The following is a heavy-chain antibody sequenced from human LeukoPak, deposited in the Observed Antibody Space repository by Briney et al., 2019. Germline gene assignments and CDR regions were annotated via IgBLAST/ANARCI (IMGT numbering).Heavy chain of an antibody. CDR1: GGSITSHD. J-gene: IGHJ6*03. Sequence: PSETLSLTCTVSGGSITSHDWSWIRQPPGKGLEWIGYIYYSGSTNHNPSLKRRVTISVDTSKNQFSLKLSSVTAADTAVYYCARALSYYGDYDNYYYYYMDVWGKGTTVTVSS. CDR2: IYYSGST. V-gene: IGHV4-59*11. CDR3: ARALSYYGDYDNYYYYYMDV. D-gene: IGHD4-17*01.